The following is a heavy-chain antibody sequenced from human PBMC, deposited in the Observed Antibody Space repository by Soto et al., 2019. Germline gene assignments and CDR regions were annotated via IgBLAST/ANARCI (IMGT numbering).Heavy chain of an antibody. CDR3: ASSYDILTGCHNGWFDP. CDR1: GYSFTSYW. V-gene: IGHV5-10-1*01. D-gene: IGHD3-9*01. Sequence: GESLKISCKGSGYSFTSYWISWVRQMPGKGLEWMGRIDPSDSYTNYSPSFQGHVTISADKSISTAYLQWSSLKASDTAMNYCASSYDILTGCHNGWFDPWGQGTLVTVSS. CDR2: IDPSDSYT. J-gene: IGHJ5*02.